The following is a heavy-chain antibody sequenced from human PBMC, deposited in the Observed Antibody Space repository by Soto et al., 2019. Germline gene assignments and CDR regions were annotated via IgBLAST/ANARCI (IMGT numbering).Heavy chain of an antibody. D-gene: IGHD4-17*01. V-gene: IGHV1-69*13. CDR1: GGTFSSYA. CDR2: IIPIFGTA. CDR3: AADDYGGKNRFDY. Sequence: SVKVSCKASGGTFSSYAISWVRQAPGQGLEWMGGIIPIFGTANYVQKFQGRVTITADESTSTAYMELSSLRSEDTAVYYCAADDYGGKNRFDYWGQGTLVTVSS. J-gene: IGHJ4*02.